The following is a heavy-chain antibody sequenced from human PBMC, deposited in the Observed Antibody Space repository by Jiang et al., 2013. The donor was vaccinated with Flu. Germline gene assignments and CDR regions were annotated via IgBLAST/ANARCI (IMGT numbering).Heavy chain of an antibody. D-gene: IGHD2-21*02. Sequence: KPTQTLTLTCSFSGFSLTTSGVAVGWIRQPPGKALEWVALIYWNDEKRYSASLKSRVSITKDTSKNQVVLTVTNMDPVDTATYFCARPRDFAAFFAYWGQGSLVTVSS. V-gene: IGHV2-5*01. CDR1: GFSLTTSGVA. CDR3: ARPRDFAAFFAY. J-gene: IGHJ4*02. CDR2: IYWNDEK.